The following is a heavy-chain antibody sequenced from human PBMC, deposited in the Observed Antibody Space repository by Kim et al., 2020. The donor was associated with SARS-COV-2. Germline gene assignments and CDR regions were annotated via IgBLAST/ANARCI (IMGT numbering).Heavy chain of an antibody. V-gene: IGHV1-24*01. D-gene: IGHD3-22*01. Sequence: ASVKVSCKVSGYTLTELSMHWVRQAPGKGLEWMGGFDPEDGETIYAQKFQGRVTMTEDTSTDTAYMELSSLRSEDTAVYYCATASPGGYYYDSSGPNPNWFGPWGQGTLVTVSS. J-gene: IGHJ5*02. CDR3: ATASPGGYYYDSSGPNPNWFGP. CDR1: GYTLTELS. CDR2: FDPEDGET.